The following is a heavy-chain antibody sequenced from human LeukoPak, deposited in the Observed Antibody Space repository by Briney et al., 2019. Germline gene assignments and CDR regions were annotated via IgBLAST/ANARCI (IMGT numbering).Heavy chain of an antibody. D-gene: IGHD4-23*01. CDR3: ARVLTVVTASQWDNWIDP. Sequence: ASVKVSCKASGGIFTNYAISWVRQAPGQGLEWMGGIIPTFGTANYAQRFRGRVTITADESTSTAYMELSSLRSDDTAMYYCARVLTVVTASQWDNWIDPWGQGTLVTVSS. CDR2: IIPTFGTA. V-gene: IGHV1-69*01. J-gene: IGHJ5*02. CDR1: GGIFTNYA.